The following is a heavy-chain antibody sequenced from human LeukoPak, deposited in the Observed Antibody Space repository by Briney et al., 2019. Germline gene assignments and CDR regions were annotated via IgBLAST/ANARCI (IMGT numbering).Heavy chain of an antibody. CDR2: IDGTGSET. J-gene: IGHJ4*02. CDR3: AKGSAGGRPYFFDY. CDR1: EFTFSSYV. Sequence: GGSLRHSCTASEFTFSSYVMSWVRQAPGKGLEWVSPIDGTGSETYYVDSVKGRFTISRDNSRSTLYLQMSSVRGEDTAVYYCAKGSAGGRPYFFDYGGQGTLVTVSS. D-gene: IGHD2-15*01. V-gene: IGHV3-23*01.